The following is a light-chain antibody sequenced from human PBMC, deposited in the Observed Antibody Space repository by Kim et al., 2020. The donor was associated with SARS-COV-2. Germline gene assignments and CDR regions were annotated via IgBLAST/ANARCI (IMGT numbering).Light chain of an antibody. CDR3: QSYDSSLSGV. CDR1: SSNTGAGYD. J-gene: IGLJ3*02. V-gene: IGLV1-40*01. CDR2: GNS. Sequence: GKRVSIPCTGSSSNTGAGYDVHWYQQLPGTAPKLLIYGNSNRPSGVPDRFSGSKSGTSASLAITGLQAEDEADYYCQSYDSSLSGVFGGGTQLTVL.